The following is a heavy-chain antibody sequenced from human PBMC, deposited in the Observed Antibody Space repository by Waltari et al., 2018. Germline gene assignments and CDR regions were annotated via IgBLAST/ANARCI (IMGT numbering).Heavy chain of an antibody. CDR3: AVTAYCGGDCYEYAFDI. Sequence: QVQLVQSGAEVKKPGASVKVSCKASGGSFSSYDLRWGRRAPGQGLEWMGRIIPILGTANYAQKCQGRGTMTADESTSTAYMELSSLRSEDTAVYYCAVTAYCGGDCYEYAFDIWGQGTMVTVSS. D-gene: IGHD2-21*02. CDR2: IIPILGTA. V-gene: IGHV1-69*15. CDR1: GGSFSSYD. J-gene: IGHJ3*02.